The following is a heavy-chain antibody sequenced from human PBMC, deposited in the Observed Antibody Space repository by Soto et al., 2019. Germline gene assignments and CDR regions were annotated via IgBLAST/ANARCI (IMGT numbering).Heavy chain of an antibody. CDR3: VRGGILEANRPYYYYGLDV. CDR2: VSPYNGNT. J-gene: IGHJ6*02. Sequence: ASVKDSCPAFGYTFTTDCLSRVRQSPLQWLEWMGWVSPYNGNTYYAPRLQGRVTMTTDTSTTTAYMSLRSLRSDDTAIYYCVRGGILEANRPYYYYGLDVWGQGTPVTVSS. D-gene: IGHD1-1*01. CDR1: GYTFTTDC. V-gene: IGHV1-18*01.